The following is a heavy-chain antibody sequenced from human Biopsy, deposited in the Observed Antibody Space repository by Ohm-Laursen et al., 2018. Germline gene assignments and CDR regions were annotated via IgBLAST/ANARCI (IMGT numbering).Heavy chain of an antibody. J-gene: IGHJ5*02. Sequence: GTLSLTCTVSGGSISSGTTYYWAWLRQPPEKGLEWIGRIYNTETTFYNPSLKSRVTISVDTSTKQFSLKVSSVTAVDTALYFCARHPTGFWFDPWGHGTLVTVSS. CDR2: IYNTETT. V-gene: IGHV4-39*01. CDR1: GGSISSGTTYY. CDR3: ARHPTGFWFDP.